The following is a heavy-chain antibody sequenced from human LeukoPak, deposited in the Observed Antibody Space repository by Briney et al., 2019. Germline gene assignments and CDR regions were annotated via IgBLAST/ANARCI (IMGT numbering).Heavy chain of an antibody. V-gene: IGHV1-2*02. CDR3: ARGRETYYDILTGFDY. J-gene: IGHJ4*02. Sequence: GASVKVPCKASGYTFTGYYMHWVRQAPGQGLEWMGWINPNSGGTNYAQKFQGRVTMTRDTSISTAYMELSRLRSDDTAVYYCARGRETYYDILTGFDYWGQGTLVTVSS. CDR1: GYTFTGYY. D-gene: IGHD3-9*01. CDR2: INPNSGGT.